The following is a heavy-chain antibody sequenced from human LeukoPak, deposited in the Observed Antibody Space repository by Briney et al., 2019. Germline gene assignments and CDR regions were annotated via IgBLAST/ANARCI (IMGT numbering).Heavy chain of an antibody. CDR1: GFSFSNHA. CDR3: ARPNTPLIVVTAALDP. V-gene: IGHV3-23*01. Sequence: RLGGSLRLSCAASGFSFSNHAMSWVRRAPGTGLEWVSAISGSGGGTYYADSVKGRFTISRDNSKNTLFLQMNSLRAEDTAIYYCARPNTPLIVVTAALDPWGQGTLVTVSS. CDR2: ISGSGGGT. D-gene: IGHD2-15*01. J-gene: IGHJ5*02.